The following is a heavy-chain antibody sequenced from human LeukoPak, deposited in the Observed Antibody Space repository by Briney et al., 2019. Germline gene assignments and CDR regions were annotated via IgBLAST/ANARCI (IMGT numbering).Heavy chain of an antibody. CDR1: GGSITSYY. J-gene: IGHJ4*02. V-gene: IGHV4-59*12. Sequence: SETLSLTCTVSGGSITSYYWSWIRQPPGKGLEWIGNIYYSGTTYYNPSLKSRVTISVDTSNNQFSLKLSSVTAADTAVYYCARVGSSWPFYYFDYWGQGTLVTVSS. D-gene: IGHD6-13*01. CDR2: IYYSGTT. CDR3: ARVGSSWPFYYFDY.